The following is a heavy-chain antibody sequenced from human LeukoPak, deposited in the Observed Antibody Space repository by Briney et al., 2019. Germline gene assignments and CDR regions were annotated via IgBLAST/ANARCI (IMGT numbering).Heavy chain of an antibody. D-gene: IGHD3-22*01. V-gene: IGHV4-59*01. J-gene: IGHJ4*02. CDR1: GGSISSYY. CDR2: IYYSGST. CDR3: ARVVGDYYDSSGIV. Sequence: SETLSLTCTVSGGSISSYYWSWIRQPPGKGLEWIGYIYYSGSTNYNPSLKSRVTISVDTSKNQFSLKLSSVTAADTAVYYCARVVGDYYDSSGIVWGQGTLVTVSS.